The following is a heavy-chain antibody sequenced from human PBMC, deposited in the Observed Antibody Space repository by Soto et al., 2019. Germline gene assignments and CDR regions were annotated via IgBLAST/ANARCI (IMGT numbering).Heavy chain of an antibody. J-gene: IGHJ5*02. CDR2: INHSGST. Sequence: SETLSLTCAVYGGSFSGYYWSWIRQPPGKGLEWIGEINHSGSTNYNPSLKSRVTISVDTSKNQFSLKLSSVTAADTAVYYCARGRYCSSTSCFQNWFDPWGQGTLVTVSS. D-gene: IGHD2-2*01. V-gene: IGHV4-34*01. CDR1: GGSFSGYY. CDR3: ARGRYCSSTSCFQNWFDP.